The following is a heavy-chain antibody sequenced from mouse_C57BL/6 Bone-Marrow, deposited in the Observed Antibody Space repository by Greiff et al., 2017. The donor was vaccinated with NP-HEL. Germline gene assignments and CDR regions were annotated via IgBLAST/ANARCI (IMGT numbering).Heavy chain of an antibody. D-gene: IGHD1-1*01. J-gene: IGHJ2*01. CDR3: ATYYYGPENFFDY. Sequence: EVQLQQSGAELVKPGASVKLSCTASGFNIKDYYMHWVKQRTEQGLEWIGRIDPEDGETKSAPKFQGKATITADTSSNTAYLQLSSLTSEDTAVYYCATYYYGPENFFDYWGQGTTLTVSS. CDR2: IDPEDGET. CDR1: GFNIKDYY. V-gene: IGHV14-2*01.